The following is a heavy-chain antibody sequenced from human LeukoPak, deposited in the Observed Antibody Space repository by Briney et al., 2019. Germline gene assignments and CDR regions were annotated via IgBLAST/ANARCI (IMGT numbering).Heavy chain of an antibody. V-gene: IGHV4-30-4*01. D-gene: IGHD2-2*01. CDR1: GGSLSSGDYY. Sequence: PSQTLSLTCTVSGGSLSSGDYYWRWIRQPPGKGLEWIGYIYYSGSTYYNPSLKSRVTISVDTSKNQFSLKLSSVTAADTAVYYCAREPLVVPAARHDSFDIWGQGTMVTVSS. J-gene: IGHJ3*02. CDR2: IYYSGST. CDR3: AREPLVVPAARHDSFDI.